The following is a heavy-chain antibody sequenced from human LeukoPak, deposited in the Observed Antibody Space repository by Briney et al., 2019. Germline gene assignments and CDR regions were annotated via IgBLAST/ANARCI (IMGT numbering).Heavy chain of an antibody. CDR3: AELGITMIGGV. V-gene: IGHV3-30*18. CDR2: ISYDGSNK. Sequence: GRSLRLSCAASGFTFSSYAVHWVRQAPGKGLEWLAIISYDGSNKYYADSVKGRFTISRDNAKNSLYLQMNSLRAEDTAVYYCAELGITMIGGVWGKGTTVTISS. D-gene: IGHD3-10*02. CDR1: GFTFSSYA. J-gene: IGHJ6*04.